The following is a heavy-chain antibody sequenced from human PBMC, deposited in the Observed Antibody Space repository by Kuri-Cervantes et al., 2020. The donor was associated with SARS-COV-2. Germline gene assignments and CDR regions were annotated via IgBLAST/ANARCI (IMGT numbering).Heavy chain of an antibody. V-gene: IGHV3-30*18. J-gene: IGHJ4*02. CDR2: ISYDGNDK. CDR3: AKDSIVVVVPAAKDY. CDR1: GFTFSSYG. D-gene: IGHD2-2*01. Sequence: GESLKISCAASGFTFSSYGMHWARQAPGKGLEWVAVISYDGNDKYYADSVKGRFTISRDNSKNTLYLQMNSLRAEDTAVYYCAKDSIVVVVPAAKDYWGQGTLVTVSS.